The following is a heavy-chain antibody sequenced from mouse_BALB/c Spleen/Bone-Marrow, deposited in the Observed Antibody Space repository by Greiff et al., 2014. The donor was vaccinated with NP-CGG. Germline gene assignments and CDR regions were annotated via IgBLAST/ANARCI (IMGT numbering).Heavy chain of an antibody. V-gene: IGHV14-3*02. Sequence: VQLQQSGAELVKPGASVKLSCTASGFNIKDTYMHWVKQRPKQGLEWIGRIDPANGNTKYDPKFQGKATITADTSSNTAYLQLSSLTSEDTAVYYRAAYYYGSSQFAYWGQGTLVTVSA. CDR3: AAYYYGSSQFAY. CDR1: GFNIKDTY. D-gene: IGHD1-1*01. CDR2: IDPANGNT. J-gene: IGHJ3*01.